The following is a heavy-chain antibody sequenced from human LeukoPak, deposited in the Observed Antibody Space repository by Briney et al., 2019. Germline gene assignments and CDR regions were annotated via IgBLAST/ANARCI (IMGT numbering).Heavy chain of an antibody. D-gene: IGHD2-15*01. Sequence: GGSLRLSCSASGFTFSSYSMTWVRQAPGKGLEGVSYISSSSSTIYYADSVKGRFTISSDNAKNSLYLQMNSLRAEDTAVYYCARHFRGLYFDYWGQGTLVTVSS. V-gene: IGHV3-48*04. J-gene: IGHJ4*02. CDR2: ISSSSSTI. CDR1: GFTFSSYS. CDR3: ARHFRGLYFDY.